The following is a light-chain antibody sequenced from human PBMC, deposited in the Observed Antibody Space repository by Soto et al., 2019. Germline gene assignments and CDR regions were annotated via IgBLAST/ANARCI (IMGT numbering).Light chain of an antibody. Sequence: DIQMTQSPSSLSASVGDRVTITCRASQSISSYLHWYQQKPGKAPKLLIYAASSLQSGVPSSFCGSESGTDFALTVSSLLPLYFATYYCQRIFSTPLPFGGGTKVEIK. CDR2: AAS. V-gene: IGKV1-39*01. J-gene: IGKJ4*01. CDR3: QRIFSTPLP. CDR1: QSISSY.